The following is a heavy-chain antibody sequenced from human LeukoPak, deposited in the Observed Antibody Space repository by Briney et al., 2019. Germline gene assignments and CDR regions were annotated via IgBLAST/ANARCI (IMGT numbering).Heavy chain of an antibody. CDR1: GYSFTSYW. Sequence: GESLQISCQGSGYSFTSYWIGWVRQLPGKGLEWMGIIYPGDSDTRYSPSFQGQVTISADKSISTPYLQWSSLKASDTAMYYCARPGSGYSSGWAFDYWGQGTLVTVSS. V-gene: IGHV5-51*01. CDR3: ARPGSGYSSGWAFDY. J-gene: IGHJ4*02. D-gene: IGHD6-19*01. CDR2: IYPGDSDT.